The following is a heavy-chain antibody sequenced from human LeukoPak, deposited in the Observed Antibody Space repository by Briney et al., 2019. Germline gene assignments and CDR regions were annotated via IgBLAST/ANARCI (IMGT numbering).Heavy chain of an antibody. CDR1: GFTFSSYA. CDR2: ISGSGGST. CDR3: ARGSIRGLRE. Sequence: PGGSLRLSCAASGFTFSSYAMSWVRQAPGKGLEWVSAISGSGGSTYYADSVKGRFTISRDSAKNSLYLQMNSLRAEDTAVYYCARGSIRGLREWGQGTLVTVSS. V-gene: IGHV3-23*01. D-gene: IGHD3/OR15-3a*01. J-gene: IGHJ4*02.